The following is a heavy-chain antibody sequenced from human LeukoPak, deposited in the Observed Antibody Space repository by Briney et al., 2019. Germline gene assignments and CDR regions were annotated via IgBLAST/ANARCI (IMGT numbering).Heavy chain of an antibody. CDR1: VYTFTKYD. D-gene: IGHD2-15*01. Sequence: AVKVSCKACVYTFTKYDIQGVRQATGQGPEGMGWMNPKRGNTGYAQKFQGRVTMTRNTSISTAYMELSSLRSDDTAVYYCARDQDIVVVVAALRQREMGGFDPWGQGTLVTVSS. V-gene: IGHV1-8*01. J-gene: IGHJ5*02. CDR3: ARDQDIVVVVAALRQREMGGFDP. CDR2: MNPKRGNT.